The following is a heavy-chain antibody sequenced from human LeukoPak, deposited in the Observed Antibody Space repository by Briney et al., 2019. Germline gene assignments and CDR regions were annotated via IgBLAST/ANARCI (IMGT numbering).Heavy chain of an antibody. CDR2: VRYGGNNK. J-gene: IGHJ4*02. D-gene: IGHD4-17*01. CDR3: AKDPAPVTPSYFDY. Sequence: GGSLRLSCAASGFTFSSYAMHWVRQAPGKGLEWVAFVRYGGNNKYYADSVKGRFTISRDNSKNTLYLQMNRLRTEDTAVYYCAKDPAPVTPSYFDYWGXGTLVTVSS. CDR1: GFTFSSYA. V-gene: IGHV3-30*02.